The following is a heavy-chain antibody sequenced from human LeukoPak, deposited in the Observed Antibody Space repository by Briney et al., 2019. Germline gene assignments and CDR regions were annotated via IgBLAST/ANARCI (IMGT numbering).Heavy chain of an antibody. D-gene: IGHD3-22*01. CDR1: GFPFSSHG. J-gene: IGHJ4*02. CDR3: ARDKDYYDSSGSIDY. CDR2: ISSSGSTI. Sequence: GGSLRLSCAGSGFPFSSHGMNWVRQAPGKGLEWVSYISSSGSTIYYADSVKGRFTISRDNAKNSLYLQMNSLRAEDTAVYYCARDKDYYDSSGSIDYWGQGTLVTVSS. V-gene: IGHV3-48*03.